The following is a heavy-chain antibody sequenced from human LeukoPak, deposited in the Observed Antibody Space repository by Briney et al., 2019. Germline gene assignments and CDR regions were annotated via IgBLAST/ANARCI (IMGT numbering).Heavy chain of an antibody. CDR1: GGSISSSNW. V-gene: IGHV4-4*02. J-gene: IGHJ6*03. CDR3: ARGVHSSGWSRVSFRYYYYYYMDV. D-gene: IGHD6-19*01. Sequence: SETLSLTCAVSGGSISSSNWWSWVRQPPGKGLEWIGEIYHSGSTNYNPSLKSRVTISVDKSKNQFSLKLSSVTAADTAVYYCARGVHSSGWSRVSFRYYYYYYMDVWGKGTTVTVSS. CDR2: IYHSGST.